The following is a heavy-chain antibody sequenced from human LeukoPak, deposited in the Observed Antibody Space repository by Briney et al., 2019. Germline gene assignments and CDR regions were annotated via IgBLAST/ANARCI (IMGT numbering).Heavy chain of an antibody. D-gene: IGHD3-10*01. CDR3: ARWDGLATPAVDY. J-gene: IGHJ4*02. Sequence: SQTLSLTFTISGDSVSINSVTWNWLRQSPSRGLEWLGRTFYRSKWNADYAPSVQSRITINPDSSRNQFSLQLHSVTPDDTAVYFCARWDGLATPAVDYWGQGTLVTVSS. V-gene: IGHV6-1*01. CDR2: TFYRSKWNA. CDR1: GDSVSINSVT.